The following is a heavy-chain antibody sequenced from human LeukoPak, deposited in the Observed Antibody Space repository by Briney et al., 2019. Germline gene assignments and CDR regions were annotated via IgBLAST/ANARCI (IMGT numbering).Heavy chain of an antibody. J-gene: IGHJ6*03. CDR2: INHSGST. D-gene: IGHD2-15*01. CDR1: GGSISSGSYY. CDR3: ASGPRRANTKKIYCSGGSCSRAHYYYYMDV. V-gene: IGHV4-39*07. Sequence: PSETLSLTCTVSGGSISSGSYYWSWIRQPPGKGLEWIGEINHSGSTNYNPSLKSRVTISVDTSKNQFSLKLSSVTAADTAVYYCASGPRRANTKKIYCSGGSCSRAHYYYYMDVWGKGTTVTVSS.